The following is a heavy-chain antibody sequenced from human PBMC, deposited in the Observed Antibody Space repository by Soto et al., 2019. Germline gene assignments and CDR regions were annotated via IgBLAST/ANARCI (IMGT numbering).Heavy chain of an antibody. J-gene: IGHJ4*02. D-gene: IGHD3-3*01. CDR3: ARWGFGVDYFDY. CDR1: GYTFTSYD. Sequence: ASVKVSCKASGYTFTSYDINWVRQATGQGLEWMGWMNPNSGNTGYAQKFQGRVTMTRNTSISTAYMELSSLRSEDTAVYYCARWGFGVDYFDYWGQGTLVTVSS. CDR2: MNPNSGNT. V-gene: IGHV1-8*01.